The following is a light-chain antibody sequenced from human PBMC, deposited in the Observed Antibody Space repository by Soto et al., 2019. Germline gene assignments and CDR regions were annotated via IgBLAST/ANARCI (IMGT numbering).Light chain of an antibody. CDR3: AQALQTVT. Sequence: DVFLSRSPRSLAVTPGESASISCKASQSLLLSSGNNYLDWYLQKPGQSPQLLIYLGSTRASGVPDRFSGSGSGTDFTLKISTVEAEDVGVYYCAQALQTVTFGGGTK. CDR2: LGS. V-gene: IGKV2-28*01. J-gene: IGKJ4*01. CDR1: QSLLLSSGNNY.